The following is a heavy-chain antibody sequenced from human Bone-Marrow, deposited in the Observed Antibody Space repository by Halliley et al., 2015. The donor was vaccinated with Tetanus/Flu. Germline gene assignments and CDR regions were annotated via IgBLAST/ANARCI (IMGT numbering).Heavy chain of an antibody. CDR2: IWYNGINK. J-gene: IGHJ5*02. CDR1: GFTLSSYG. Sequence: SLRLSCAASGFTLSSYGMHWVRQAPGKGLEWVAVIWYNGINKYYADSVKGRFTISRDAAKNTLFLQITSMRADDTALYYCTGASAGGWVAPGGQGSLGTAAS. D-gene: IGHD6-13*01. CDR3: TGASAGGWVAP. V-gene: IGHV3-33*03.